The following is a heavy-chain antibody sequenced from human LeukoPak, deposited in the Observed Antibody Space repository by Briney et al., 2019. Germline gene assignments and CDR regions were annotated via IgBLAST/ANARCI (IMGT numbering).Heavy chain of an antibody. D-gene: IGHD1-14*01. CDR2: IYYSGST. V-gene: IGHV4-39*01. CDR3: ATRRTSYFDY. Sequence: SETLSLTCTVSGGSISSSSYYWGWIRQPPGTGLEWIGSIYYSGSTYYNPSLKSRVTISVDTSKNQFSLKLSSVTAADMAVYYCATRRTSYFDYWGQGTLVTVSS. CDR1: GGSISSSSYY. J-gene: IGHJ4*02.